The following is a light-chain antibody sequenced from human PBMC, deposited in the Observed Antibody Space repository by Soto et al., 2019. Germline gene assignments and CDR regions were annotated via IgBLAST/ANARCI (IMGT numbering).Light chain of an antibody. Sequence: IVLTQSPGTLSLSPGERATLSCRASQPITSRYLAWYQHQPGQAPRLLIYRTFARAPGIPDRFSGGGSGTDFTLTISILEREDFAVYYCQQYDTSPPTFGQGTRLDIK. CDR1: QPITSRY. CDR3: QQYDTSPPT. J-gene: IGKJ5*01. CDR2: RTF. V-gene: IGKV3-20*01.